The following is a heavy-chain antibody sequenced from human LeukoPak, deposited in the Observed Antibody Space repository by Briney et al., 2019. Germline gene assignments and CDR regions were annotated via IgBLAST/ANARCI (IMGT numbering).Heavy chain of an antibody. CDR1: GFTFSSYS. CDR3: ARDPYSGGYGAYYYYYMDV. V-gene: IGHV3-21*01. J-gene: IGHJ6*03. D-gene: IGHD6-19*01. CDR2: ISSSSSYM. Sequence: GGSLRLSCAASGFTFSSYSMNWVRQAPGKGLEWVSSISSSSSYMFYADSVRGRFTISRDNAENSLYLQMNSLRDEDTAVYYCARDPYSGGYGAYYYYYMDVWGKGTTVTVSS.